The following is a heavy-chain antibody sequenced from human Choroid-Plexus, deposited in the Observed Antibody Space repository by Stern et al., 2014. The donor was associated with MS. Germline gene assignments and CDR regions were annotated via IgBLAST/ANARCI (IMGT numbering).Heavy chain of an antibody. CDR1: GFTFGSWA. D-gene: IGHD2/OR15-2a*01. J-gene: IGHJ5*02. V-gene: IGHV3-30*18. Sequence: VQLEESGGGVVQPGRPLRISCVASGFTFGSWAMHWVRQAPGKGLEWVAGVSYDGSNKYYADSVKGRFTISRDNSQNTLYMQMSSLRPEDTAVYYCAKDRQYLTYFFDHWGQGSLVTVSS. CDR2: VSYDGSNK. CDR3: AKDRQYLTYFFDH.